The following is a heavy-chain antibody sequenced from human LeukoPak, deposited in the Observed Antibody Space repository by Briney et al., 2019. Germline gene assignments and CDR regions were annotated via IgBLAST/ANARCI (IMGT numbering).Heavy chain of an antibody. CDR2: ISYDGNNK. J-gene: IGHJ2*01. CDR3: AKVDSGGWYFDL. CDR1: RFTFSSYG. V-gene: IGHV3-30*18. Sequence: GGSLRLSCAASRFTFSSYGMHWVRQAPGKGLEWVAVISYDGNNKYYADSVEGRFTISRDNSKNTLYLQMNSLRAEDTAVYSCAKVDSGGWYFDLWGRGTLVTVSS. D-gene: IGHD2-15*01.